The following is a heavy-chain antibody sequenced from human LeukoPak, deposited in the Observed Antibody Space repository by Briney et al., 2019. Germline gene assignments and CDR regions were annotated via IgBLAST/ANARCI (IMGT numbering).Heavy chain of an antibody. CDR3: ARGGPPGYYYDYYMDV. CDR1: GGSISSYY. V-gene: IGHV4-59*01. CDR2: IYYSGST. Sequence: PSETLSLTCTVSGGSISSYYWSWIRQTPGKGLEWIGYIYYSGSTNFNPSLKSRVTISVDTSKNQFSLRMSSVTAADTAVYFCARGGPPGYYYDYYMDVWGKGTTVTISS. J-gene: IGHJ6*03.